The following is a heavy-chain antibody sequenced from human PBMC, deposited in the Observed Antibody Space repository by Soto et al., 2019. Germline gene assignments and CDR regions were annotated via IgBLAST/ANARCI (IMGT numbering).Heavy chain of an antibody. J-gene: IGHJ4*02. CDR3: ASSSGSYHAYYFDY. Sequence: SDTLSLTCTGSGGSISSGDYYWSLFRQPPGKGLEWIGYIYYSGSTYYNPSLKSRVTISVDTSKNQFSLKLSSVTAADTAVYYCASSSGSYHAYYFDYWGQGAMVT. CDR1: GGSISSGDYY. CDR2: IYYSGST. V-gene: IGHV4-30-4*02. D-gene: IGHD3-10*01.